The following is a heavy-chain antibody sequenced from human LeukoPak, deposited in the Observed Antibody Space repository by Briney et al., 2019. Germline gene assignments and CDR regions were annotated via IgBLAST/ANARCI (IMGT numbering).Heavy chain of an antibody. D-gene: IGHD6-13*01. CDR3: ARDLGAAGYYFDY. J-gene: IGHJ4*02. V-gene: IGHV1-8*02. CDR2: MNPNSGNT. CDR1: GGTFSSYA. Sequence: ASVKVSCKASGGTFSSYAINWVRQATGQGLEWMGWMNPNSGNTGYAQKFQGRVTMTRNTSISTAYMELSSLRSEDTAVYYCARDLGAAGYYFDYWGQGTLVTVSS.